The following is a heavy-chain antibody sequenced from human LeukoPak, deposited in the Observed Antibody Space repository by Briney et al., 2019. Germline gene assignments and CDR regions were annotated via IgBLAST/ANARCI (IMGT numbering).Heavy chain of an antibody. Sequence: PSETLSLTCTVSGGSISSYYWSWIRQPPGKGLEWIGYIYYSGSTNYNPSLKSRVTISVDTSKNQFSLKLSSVTAADTAVYYCARGIMSHIYYYYYMDVWGKGTTVTVSS. CDR2: IYYSGST. CDR3: ARGIMSHIYYYYYMDV. J-gene: IGHJ6*03. V-gene: IGHV4-59*01. CDR1: GGSISSYY.